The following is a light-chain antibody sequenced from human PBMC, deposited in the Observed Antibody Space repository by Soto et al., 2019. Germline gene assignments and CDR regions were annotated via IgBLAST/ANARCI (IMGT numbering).Light chain of an antibody. V-gene: IGKV3-11*01. CDR2: DAS. J-gene: IGKJ5*01. CDR1: QSVSSY. Sequence: EIVLTQSPATLSLSPGERATLSCRASQSVSSYLAWYQQKPGQAPRLLIYDASNRATGIPARFSGSGPGTDFTRTIGSLESEDFAVYYCQQRSNFITFGQGTRLEIK. CDR3: QQRSNFIT.